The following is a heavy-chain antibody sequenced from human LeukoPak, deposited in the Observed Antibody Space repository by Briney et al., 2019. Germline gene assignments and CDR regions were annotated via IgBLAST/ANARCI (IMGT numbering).Heavy chain of an antibody. Sequence: PSETLSLTCTVSAGSVSNGPYYWGWIRQPPGKGLEWIGSIYYSGSTYYNPSLKSRVTISVDTSKNQFSLKLSSVTAADTAVYYCATVGYSGYDLSIAVAANLFDYWGQGTLVTVSS. CDR1: AGSVSNGPYY. V-gene: IGHV4-39*07. D-gene: IGHD5-12*01. CDR3: ATVGYSGYDLSIAVAANLFDY. J-gene: IGHJ4*02. CDR2: IYYSGST.